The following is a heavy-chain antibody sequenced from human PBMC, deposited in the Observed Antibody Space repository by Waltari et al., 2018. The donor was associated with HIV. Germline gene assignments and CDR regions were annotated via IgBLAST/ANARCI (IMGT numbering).Heavy chain of an antibody. Sequence: EVQLLESGGGFVQPGGSLGLSCAASGFPFRVFGLNWVRQAPGKGLEWVSRISGRGDSTNYADSVKGRFTISRDNSKNTLSLQITSLRVDDTAVYYCATLYSDYGDYWGQGALVTVSS. CDR2: ISGRGDST. CDR1: GFPFRVFG. V-gene: IGHV3-23*01. J-gene: IGHJ4*02. CDR3: ATLYSDYGDY. D-gene: IGHD4-17*01.